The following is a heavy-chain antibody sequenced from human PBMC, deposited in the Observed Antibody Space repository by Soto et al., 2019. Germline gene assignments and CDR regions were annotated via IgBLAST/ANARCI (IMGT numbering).Heavy chain of an antibody. J-gene: IGHJ4*02. CDR1: SASINKYY. CDR2: IYFRGTT. D-gene: IGHD3-22*01. Sequence: SDTLTINSAISSASINKYYWSWIRPPPGKGLEWIGYIYFRGTTNYNPSLKSRVTMSADTSKNQFSLKLNSVTAADTAVYYCARMNYYDTSGYPFDYWGQGTMVTVS. V-gene: IGHV4-59*01. CDR3: ARMNYYDTSGYPFDY.